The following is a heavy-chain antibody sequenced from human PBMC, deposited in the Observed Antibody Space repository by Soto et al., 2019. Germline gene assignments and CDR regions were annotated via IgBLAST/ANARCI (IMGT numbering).Heavy chain of an antibody. CDR3: AKVKTWTYLDF. CDR1: GFTFTNYA. J-gene: IGHJ4*02. Sequence: GGSLRLSCAASGFTFTNYAMTWVRQAPGRGLEWVSSISGSGDTTYYADAVEGRFTISRDNSKSTLYLQMDSLRAEDTALYYCAKVKTWTYLDFWGQGALVTSPQ. CDR2: ISGSGDTT. D-gene: IGHD5-12*01. V-gene: IGHV3-23*01.